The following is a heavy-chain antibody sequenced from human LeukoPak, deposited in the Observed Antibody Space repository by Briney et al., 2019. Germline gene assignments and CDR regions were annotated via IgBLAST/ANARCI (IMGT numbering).Heavy chain of an antibody. J-gene: IGHJ4*02. D-gene: IGHD3-10*01. V-gene: IGHV3-30*04. Sequence: PGGSLRLSCAASGFTFSSYAMHWVRQAPGKGLEWVAVISYDGSNKYYADSVKGRFTISRDNSKNTLYLQMNSLRAEDTAVYYCARDPRLWFGESDLDYWGQGTLVTVSS. CDR2: ISYDGSNK. CDR1: GFTFSSYA. CDR3: ARDPRLWFGESDLDY.